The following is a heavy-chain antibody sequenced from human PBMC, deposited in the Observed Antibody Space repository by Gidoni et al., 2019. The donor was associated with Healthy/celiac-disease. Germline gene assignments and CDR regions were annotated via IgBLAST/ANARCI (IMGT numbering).Heavy chain of an antibody. J-gene: IGHJ6*02. CDR2: LSYSGST. D-gene: IGHD2-15*01. V-gene: IGHV4-31*03. Sequence: QVQLQESGPGLVKPSQTLSLTCTVSGGSISSGGYYWSWIRQPPGKGLEWIGYLSYSGSTYSNPSLKSRVTISVDTSKNQFSLKLSSVTAADTAVYYCARDSSSPKYCSGGSCYTYSYGMDVWGQGTTVTVSS. CDR1: GGSISSGGYY. CDR3: ARDSSSPKYCSGGSCYTYSYGMDV.